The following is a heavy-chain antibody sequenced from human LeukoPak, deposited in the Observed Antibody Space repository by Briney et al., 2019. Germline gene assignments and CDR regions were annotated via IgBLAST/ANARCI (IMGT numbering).Heavy chain of an antibody. CDR2: LNPRGDST. J-gene: IGHJ4*02. Sequence: VASVKVSCKASGLTLTSHYIHWLRQAPGRGPEWMGILNPRGDSTRSAQKFQGRVIMTRETSTSSFYMELSSLRSEDTAVYYCAIGPFGDPYSRYWGQGTPVTVSS. D-gene: IGHD4-11*01. CDR3: AIGPFGDPYSRY. V-gene: IGHV1-46*01. CDR1: GLTLTSHY.